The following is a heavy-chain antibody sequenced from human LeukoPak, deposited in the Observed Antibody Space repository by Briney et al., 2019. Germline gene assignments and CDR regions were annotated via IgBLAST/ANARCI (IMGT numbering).Heavy chain of an antibody. Sequence: GGSLRLSCAASGFTFSTYSMNWIRRAPGKGWEWVSYISRTSGTINYADSVKGRFTVSRDNAKNSLYLQMNSLRAEDTAVYYCVRDVDRWGQGTLVTVYS. J-gene: IGHJ5*02. V-gene: IGHV3-48*01. CDR2: ISRTSGTI. CDR1: GFTFSTYS. CDR3: VRDVDR.